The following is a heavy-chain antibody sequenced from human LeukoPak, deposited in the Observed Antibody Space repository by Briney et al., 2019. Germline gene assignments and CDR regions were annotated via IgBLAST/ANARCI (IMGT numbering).Heavy chain of an antibody. CDR2: ISGSGGST. D-gene: IGHD3-16*02. V-gene: IGHV3-23*01. CDR1: GFTFSSYA. J-gene: IGHJ4*02. CDR3: AKEKGGIMITFGGVIVKRYYFDY. Sequence: PGGSLRLSCAASGFTFSSYAMSWVRQAPGKGLEWVSAISGSGGSTYYADSVKGRFTISRDNSKNTLYLQMNSLRAEDTAVYYCAKEKGGIMITFGGVIVKRYYFDYWGQGTLVTVSS.